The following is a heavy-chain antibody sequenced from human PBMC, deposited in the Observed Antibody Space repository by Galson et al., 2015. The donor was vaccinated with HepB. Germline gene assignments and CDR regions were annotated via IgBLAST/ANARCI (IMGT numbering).Heavy chain of an antibody. V-gene: IGHV4-61*02. D-gene: IGHD6-13*01. CDR2: IYTSGST. Sequence: TLSLTCPVSGGSISSGSYYWSWIRQPAGKGLEWIGRIYTSGSTNYNPSLKSRVTISVDTSKNQFSLKLSSVTAADTAVYYCARAVKSGYSSSWYPVRNDAFDIWGQGTMVTVSS. CDR1: GGSISSGSYY. J-gene: IGHJ3*02. CDR3: ARAVKSGYSSSWYPVRNDAFDI.